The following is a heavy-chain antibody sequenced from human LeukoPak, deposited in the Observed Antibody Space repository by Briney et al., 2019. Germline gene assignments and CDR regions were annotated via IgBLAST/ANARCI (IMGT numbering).Heavy chain of an antibody. V-gene: IGHV3-74*01. CDR3: VRDWDHYDFDS. CDR1: GFTFNMYY. Sequence: GGSLRLSCAASGFTFNMYYIHWVRQAPGKGLVWVSRVNGVGSEGIYADSVKGRFSIFRDNAKNTVYLQMNSLTAEDTAMYYCVRDWDHYDFDSWGQGTLVTVAS. CDR2: VNGVGSEG. J-gene: IGHJ5*01. D-gene: IGHD3-16*01.